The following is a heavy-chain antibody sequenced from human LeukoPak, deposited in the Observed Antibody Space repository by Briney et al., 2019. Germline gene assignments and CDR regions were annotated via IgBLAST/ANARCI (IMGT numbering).Heavy chain of an antibody. J-gene: IGHJ4*02. D-gene: IGHD4/OR15-4a*01. CDR2: ISPDGGLQ. CDR1: GFTFSTFV. Sequence: GGSLRLSCAASGFTFSTFVMHWVRQAPGEGLEWVAVISPDGGLQYCADSVKGRFTVSRDNSQNTLYLQMNSLRPEDAAVYYCAKEVRDYDGFEFWGQGTLVTVSS. CDR3: AKEVRDYDGFEF. V-gene: IGHV3-30*18.